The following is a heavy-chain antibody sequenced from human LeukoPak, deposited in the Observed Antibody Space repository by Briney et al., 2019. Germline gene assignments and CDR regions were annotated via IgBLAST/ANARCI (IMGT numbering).Heavy chain of an antibody. D-gene: IGHD3-22*01. J-gene: IGHJ3*02. CDR2: IYTSGST. CDR1: GGSISSHY. V-gene: IGHV4-4*07. Sequence: SETLSLTCSVSGGSISSHYWSWIRQPAGKGLEWIGRIYTSGSTNYNPSLKSRVTMSVDTSKNQFSLKLSSVTAADTAVYYCAMYYHDSSGYYRDAFDIWGQGTMVTVSS. CDR3: AMYYHDSSGYYRDAFDI.